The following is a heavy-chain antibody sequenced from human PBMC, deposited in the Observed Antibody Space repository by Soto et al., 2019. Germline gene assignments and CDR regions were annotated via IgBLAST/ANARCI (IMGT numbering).Heavy chain of an antibody. CDR1: GASISSSYR. CDR2: THHSGST. V-gene: IGHV4-4*02. Sequence: QVQLQESGPGLVKPSETLSLTCDVSGASISSSYRWSLVRQPPGKGLEWIGETHHSGSTKYKPSLKSRVTISVDKSKNQFSLNLSSVTAADTAVYYCASQGGWYVDYWGQGTLVTVSS. D-gene: IGHD6-19*01. CDR3: ASQGGWYVDY. J-gene: IGHJ4*02.